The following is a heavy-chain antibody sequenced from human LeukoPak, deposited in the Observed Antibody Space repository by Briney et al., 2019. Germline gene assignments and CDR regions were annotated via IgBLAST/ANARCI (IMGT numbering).Heavy chain of an antibody. CDR3: AKDEVVGATSDC. V-gene: IGHV3-23*01. CDR1: GLPHNTHP. CDR2: ISGSGGNT. D-gene: IGHD1-26*01. J-gene: IGHJ4*02. Sequence: GGSVTLFCGPSGLPHNTHPKSWARQATGKGVEWVSTISGSGGNTYYADSVKGRFSISRENSKNTLNLQMNSLRAEDTAVYYCAKDEVVGATSDCCGQGALVAVSS.